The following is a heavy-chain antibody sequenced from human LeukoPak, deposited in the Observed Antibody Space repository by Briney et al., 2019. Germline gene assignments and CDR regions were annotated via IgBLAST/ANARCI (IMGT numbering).Heavy chain of an antibody. Sequence: SGPTLVKPTQTLTLTCTFSGFSLTTSGVGVGWIRQPPGKALEWLALIYWNDDERYSPSLKSRLTITKDTSKNQVVLTMTNMDPVDTATYYCAYSGGRDCSSTSCYPWFDPWGQGTLVTVSS. V-gene: IGHV2-5*01. CDR1: GFSLTTSGVG. CDR3: AYSGGRDCSSTSCYPWFDP. CDR2: IYWNDDE. D-gene: IGHD2-2*01. J-gene: IGHJ5*02.